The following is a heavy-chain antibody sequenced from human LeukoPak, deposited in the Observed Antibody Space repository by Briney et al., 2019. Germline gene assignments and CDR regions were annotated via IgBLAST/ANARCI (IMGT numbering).Heavy chain of an antibody. D-gene: IGHD6-19*01. Sequence: GGSLRLSCAVSGFTSDDHAMHWVRQASGKGLEWVAGIMWRSGSTGYADSVKGRFTISRDNAKNSLYLQMNSLRVEDTAFYYCAKDNRRHYTSGPNPDSLHWGQGALVTVSS. CDR1: GFTSDDHA. CDR2: IMWRSGST. J-gene: IGHJ4*02. CDR3: AKDNRRHYTSGPNPDSLH. V-gene: IGHV3-9*02.